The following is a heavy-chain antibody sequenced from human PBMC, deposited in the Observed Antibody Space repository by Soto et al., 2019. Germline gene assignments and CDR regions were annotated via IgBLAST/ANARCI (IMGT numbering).Heavy chain of an antibody. Sequence: QVQLQESGPGLVKPSETLSLTCSVSGGSFSRYFWCWVRQSSGKGMDWIAYIYYTGGTNYIPSLRSRANISIDTSKNQFDLTLKSGTAADTAVYYCVAFKGPHYMDVWGKGNTVTVSS. J-gene: IGHJ6*03. CDR2: IYYTGGT. CDR3: VAFKGPHYMDV. D-gene: IGHD3-3*02. CDR1: GGSFSRYF. V-gene: IGHV4-59*08.